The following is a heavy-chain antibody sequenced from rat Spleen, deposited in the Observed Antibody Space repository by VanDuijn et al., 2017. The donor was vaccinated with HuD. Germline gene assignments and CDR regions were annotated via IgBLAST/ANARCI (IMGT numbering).Heavy chain of an antibody. CDR2: MWNGGGT. CDR3: ARADIAAISADGI. V-gene: IGHV2-64*01. J-gene: IGHJ2*01. Sequence: QVQLKETGPDLVQLTQTLSITCTVSGFSLTTFNIHWVRQPPGKGLEWLGAMWNGGGTDYNSAFKSRLSFSRDTSKNQVYLKMNSLQSEDTATYYCARADIAAISADGIWGQGVMVTVSS. CDR1: GFSLTTFN. D-gene: IGHD1-2*01.